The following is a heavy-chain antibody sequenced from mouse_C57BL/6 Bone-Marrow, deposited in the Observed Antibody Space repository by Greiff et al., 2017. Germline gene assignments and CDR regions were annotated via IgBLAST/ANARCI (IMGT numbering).Heavy chain of an antibody. CDR3: ARPHYSNFDYFDY. D-gene: IGHD2-5*01. V-gene: IGHV5-17*01. CDR1: GFTFSDYG. J-gene: IGHJ2*01. Sequence: EVMLVESGGGLVKPGGSLKLSCAASGFTFSDYGMHWVRQAPEKGLEWVAYISSGSSTIYYADTVKGRFTISRDNAKNTLFVQMTRLRSEDTAMYYGARPHYSNFDYFDYRGQGTTLTVSS. CDR2: ISSGSSTI.